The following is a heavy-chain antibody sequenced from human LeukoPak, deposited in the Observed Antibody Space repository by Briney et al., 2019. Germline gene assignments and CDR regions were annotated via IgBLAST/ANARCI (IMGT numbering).Heavy chain of an antibody. J-gene: IGHJ4*02. V-gene: IGHV3-23*01. D-gene: IGHD1-26*01. CDR2: ISGSGGST. CDR3: AKGNLYGGSLVFDY. CDR1: GFTFSSYA. Sequence: PGGSLRLSCAASGFTFSSYAMNWVRQAPGKGLEWVSGISGSGGSTYYADSVKGRFTISRDNSKNTLYLQMNSLRAEDTAVYYCAKGNLYGGSLVFDYWGQGTLVTVSS.